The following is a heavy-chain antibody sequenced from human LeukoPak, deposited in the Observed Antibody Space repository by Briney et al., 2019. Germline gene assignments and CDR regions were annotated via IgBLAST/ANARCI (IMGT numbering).Heavy chain of an antibody. J-gene: IGHJ4*02. CDR1: QYPFSTYA. D-gene: IGHD2-8*01. CDR3: ARDADIVLMVYAPSPLDY. CDR2: INTNTGNP. V-gene: IGHV7-4-1*02. Sequence: ASVKPCGNPSQYPFSTYAVNWVRQAPGQGLECMGWINTNTGNPTYAQCFTGRFVFSLDTSVSTAYLQISSLKAEDTAVYYCARDADIVLMVYAPSPLDYWGQGTLVSASS.